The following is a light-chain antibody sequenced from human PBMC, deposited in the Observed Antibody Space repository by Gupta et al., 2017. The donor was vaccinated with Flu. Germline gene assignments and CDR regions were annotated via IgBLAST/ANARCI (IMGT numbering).Light chain of an antibody. CDR2: GAS. J-gene: IGKJ4*01. CDR3: QQDGSSPTLT. CDR1: QSVSSSY. Sequence: DIVLTQSPGTLSLSPGERATLSCRASQSVSSSYLAWYQQKPGQAPRLLIYGASSRATDIPDRFSGSGSGTDFTLTISRLEPEDFAVYYCQQDGSSPTLTFGGGTKVEIK. V-gene: IGKV3-20*01.